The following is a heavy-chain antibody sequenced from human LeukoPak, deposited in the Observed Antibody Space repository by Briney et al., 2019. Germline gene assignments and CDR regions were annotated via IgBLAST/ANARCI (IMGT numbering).Heavy chain of an antibody. CDR2: IYYSGST. V-gene: IGHV4-59*08. J-gene: IGHJ6*02. CDR1: GGSISSYY. CDR3: AKHLPYYYYGVDV. Sequence: SETLSLTCTVSGGSISSYYWGWIRQPPGKGLEWIGYIYYSGSTNYNPSLKSRVTISVDTSKNQFSLKLSSVTAADTAVYYCAKHLPYYYYGVDVWGQGTTVTVSS. D-gene: IGHD5/OR15-5a*01.